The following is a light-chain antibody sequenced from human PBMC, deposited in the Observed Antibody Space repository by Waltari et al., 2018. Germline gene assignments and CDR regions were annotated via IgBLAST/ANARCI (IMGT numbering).Light chain of an antibody. CDR2: GAS. J-gene: IGKJ2*01. V-gene: IGKV3-20*01. CDR1: QRLTKFY. CDR3: QQYGSSVLYT. Sequence: VLTQSPGTLSLSPGETATLSCRASQRLTKFYLAWYQQKPCQAPRLLIYGASSRAAGIPERFSGSGSGTDFTLTISRLEPEDCAMYYCQQYGSSVLYTFGQGTKLEIK.